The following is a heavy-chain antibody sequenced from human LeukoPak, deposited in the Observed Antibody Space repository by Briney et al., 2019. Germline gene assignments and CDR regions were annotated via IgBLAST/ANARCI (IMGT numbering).Heavy chain of an antibody. CDR1: GYTFTSYY. V-gene: IGHV1-8*03. CDR3: ARGLRPHCSSTSCYDYYMDV. J-gene: IGHJ6*03. D-gene: IGHD2-2*01. Sequence: ASVKVSCKASGYTFTSYYMHWVRQATGQGLEWMGWMNPNSGNTGYAQKFQGRVTITRNTSISTAYMELSSLRSEDTAVYYCARGLRPHCSSTSCYDYYMDVWGKGTTVTVSS. CDR2: MNPNSGNT.